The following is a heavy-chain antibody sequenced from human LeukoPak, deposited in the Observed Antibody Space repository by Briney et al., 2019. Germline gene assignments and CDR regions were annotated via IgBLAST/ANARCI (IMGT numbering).Heavy chain of an antibody. J-gene: IGHJ4*02. Sequence: SGGSLRLSCAASGFTFSSYGMSWVRQAPGKGLEWVSAISGSGGSTYSADSVKGRFTISRDNPKNTLYLQMNSLRVEDTAVYYCAKDAPARAVAGPIDCWGQGTLVTVSS. CDR3: AKDAPARAVAGPIDC. CDR2: ISGSGGST. V-gene: IGHV3-23*01. CDR1: GFTFSSYG. D-gene: IGHD6-19*01.